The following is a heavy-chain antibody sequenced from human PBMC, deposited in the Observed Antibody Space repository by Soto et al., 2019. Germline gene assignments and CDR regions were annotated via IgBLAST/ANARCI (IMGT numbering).Heavy chain of an antibody. CDR3: VGEGIGFLHGRADD. D-gene: IGHD3-10*01. CDR2: VDDPWST. J-gene: IGHJ6*01. V-gene: IGHV4-59*08. CDR1: SGPSKSHN. Sequence: QVQVQQSGPGLVKPSETLSLTCTDPSGPSKSHNWGWIRQPPGRGLEWIGYVDDPWSTSYNPSHKSRVTVSADTTTNRISLTLIFVTAGGAAVYDCVGEGIGFLHGRADDWGQGTRVIVSS.